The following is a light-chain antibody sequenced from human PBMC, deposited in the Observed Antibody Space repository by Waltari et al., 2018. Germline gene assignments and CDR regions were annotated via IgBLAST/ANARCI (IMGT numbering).Light chain of an antibody. CDR1: GSNIGAGYD. V-gene: IGLV1-40*01. Sequence: QSVLTRPPSVSGAPGQRVTISCSGSGSNIGAGYDVHWYRQLPGKAPTRLIYGVNTRPPGVADRFLGAQFDTSASLAIAGLQADDEADYYGQSYDTTLSVVFGGGTKLTVL. CDR3: QSYDTTLSVV. CDR2: GVN. J-gene: IGLJ2*01.